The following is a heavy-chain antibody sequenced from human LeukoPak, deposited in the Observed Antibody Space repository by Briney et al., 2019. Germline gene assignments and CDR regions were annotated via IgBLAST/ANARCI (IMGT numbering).Heavy chain of an antibody. CDR1: GYSINTGDY. Sequence: PSETLSLTCTVSGYSINTGDYWGWIRQTPGQGLEWIGNIYHSGSTYYNPALKSRVTILVDTSENHFSLKLISVTAADTAVYYCARLNSRAFDFDFWGQGTLVTVSS. CDR3: ARLNSRAFDFDF. D-gene: IGHD6-13*01. V-gene: IGHV4-38-2*02. J-gene: IGHJ4*02. CDR2: IYHSGST.